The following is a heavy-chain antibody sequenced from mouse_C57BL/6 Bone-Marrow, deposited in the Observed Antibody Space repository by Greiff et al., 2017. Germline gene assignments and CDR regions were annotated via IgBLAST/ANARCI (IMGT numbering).Heavy chain of an antibody. CDR3: ARCRGGAMDY. Sequence: QVQLQQPGAELVKPGASVKLSCKASGYTFTSYWMHWVKQRPGQGLERIGMIHPNSGSTNYNEKFKSKATLTVDKSSSTAYMQLSSLTSEDSAVYDCARCRGGAMDYWGQGTSVTVSS. CDR1: GYTFTSYW. J-gene: IGHJ4*01. CDR2: IHPNSGST. D-gene: IGHD3-1*01. V-gene: IGHV1-64*01.